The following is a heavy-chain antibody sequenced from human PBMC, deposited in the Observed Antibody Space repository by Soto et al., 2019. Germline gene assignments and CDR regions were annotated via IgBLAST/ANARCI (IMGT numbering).Heavy chain of an antibody. D-gene: IGHD1-26*01. Sequence: ASVNVSCKASGYTFTIYGISWVRQAPGQGLEWMGGISPYNGKTNYAQKFQGRVTITADESTSTAYMELSSLRSEDTAVYYCALRGELLRSPFDYWGQGTLVTVSS. CDR2: ISPYNGKT. CDR1: GYTFTIYG. CDR3: ALRGELLRSPFDY. V-gene: IGHV1-18*01. J-gene: IGHJ4*02.